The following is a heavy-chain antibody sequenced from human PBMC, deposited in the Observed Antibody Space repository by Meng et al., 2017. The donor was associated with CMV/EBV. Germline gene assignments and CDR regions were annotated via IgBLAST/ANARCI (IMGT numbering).Heavy chain of an antibody. V-gene: IGHV3-48*03. CDR1: GFTFSSYE. J-gene: IGHJ6*02. CDR2: ISSSGSTI. D-gene: IGHD6-19*01. CDR3: ARALIAVAGSWDYYYGMDV. Sequence: LKISCAASGFTFSSYEMNWVRQAPGKGLEWVSYISSSGSTIYYADSVKGRFTISRDNAKNSLYLQMNSLRAEDTAVYYCARALIAVAGSWDYYYGMDVWGQGTTVTVSS.